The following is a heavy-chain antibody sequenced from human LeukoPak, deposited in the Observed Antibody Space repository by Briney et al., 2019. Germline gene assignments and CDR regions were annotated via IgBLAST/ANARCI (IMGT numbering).Heavy chain of an antibody. Sequence: GGSLRLSCAASGFTFSSYWMHWVRHAPGKGLVWVSRINSDGSSTSYADSVKGRFTISRDNAKNTLYLQMNSLRAEDTAVYYCARGPAGRDFDYWGQGTLVTVSS. J-gene: IGHJ4*02. CDR3: ARGPAGRDFDY. V-gene: IGHV3-74*01. CDR2: INSDGSST. CDR1: GFTFSSYW.